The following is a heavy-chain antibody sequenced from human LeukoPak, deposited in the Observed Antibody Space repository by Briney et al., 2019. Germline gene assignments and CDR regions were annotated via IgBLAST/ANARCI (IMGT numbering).Heavy chain of an antibody. D-gene: IGHD6-19*01. Sequence: SETLSLTCTVSGGSISSSSYYWGWIRQPPGKGLEWIGSIYYSGSTYYNPSLKSRVTISVDTSKNQFSLKLSSVTAADTAVYYCARVTGLAVADSDWYFDLWGRGTLVTVPS. CDR2: IYYSGST. J-gene: IGHJ2*01. V-gene: IGHV4-39*07. CDR1: GGSISSSSYY. CDR3: ARVTGLAVADSDWYFDL.